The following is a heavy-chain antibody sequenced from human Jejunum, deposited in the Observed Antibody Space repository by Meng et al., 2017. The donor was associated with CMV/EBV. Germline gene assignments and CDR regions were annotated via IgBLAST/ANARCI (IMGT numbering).Heavy chain of an antibody. J-gene: IGHJ4*02. Sequence: LSCAASGFTFSTYAMNGVRRAPGKGLEWVSGIRADDYRTFYAGSVRGRFTISRDNSKNAVYLEMNSLRAEDTAVYFCAKATDFDSWGQGTLVTVSS. V-gene: IGHV3-23*01. D-gene: IGHD4-11*01. CDR2: IRADDYRT. CDR1: GFTFSTYA. CDR3: AKATDFDS.